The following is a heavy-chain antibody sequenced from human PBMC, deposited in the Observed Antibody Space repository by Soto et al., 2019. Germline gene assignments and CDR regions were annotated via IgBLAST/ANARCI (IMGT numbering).Heavy chain of an antibody. Sequence: SETLSLTCAVSGGSISSGGYSWSWIRQPPGKGLEWIGYIYYSGSTNYNPSLKSRVTISVDTSKNQFSLKVSSVTAADTAVYYCARGRGYSYAFDYWGQGTLVTVSS. CDR3: ARGRGYSYAFDY. CDR1: GGSISSGGYS. J-gene: IGHJ4*02. CDR2: IYYSGST. D-gene: IGHD5-18*01. V-gene: IGHV4-61*08.